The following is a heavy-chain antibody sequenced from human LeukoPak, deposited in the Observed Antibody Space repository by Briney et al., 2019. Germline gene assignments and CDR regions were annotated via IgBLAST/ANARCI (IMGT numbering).Heavy chain of an antibody. J-gene: IGHJ3*02. D-gene: IGHD3-3*01. CDR3: ASTSAYYDFWSGPGDAFDI. V-gene: IGHV4-59*08. CDR2: IYYSGST. Sequence: PSETLSLTCTVSGGSISSYYWSWIRQPPGKGLEWIGYIYYSGSTNYNPSLKSRVTISVDTSKNQFSLKLSSVTAADTAVYYCASTSAYYDFWSGPGDAFDIWGQGTMVTVSS. CDR1: GGSISSYY.